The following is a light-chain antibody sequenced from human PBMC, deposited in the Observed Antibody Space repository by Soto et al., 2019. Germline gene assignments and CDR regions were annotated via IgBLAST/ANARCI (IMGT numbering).Light chain of an antibody. CDR2: DAS. CDR3: QQSYSTSLT. CDR1: QSVSSY. V-gene: IGKV3-11*01. J-gene: IGKJ4*01. Sequence: EIVLTQSPATLSLSPGERATLSCRASQSVSSYLAWYQQKPGQAPRLLIYDASNRATGIPARFSGSGSGTDFTLTISSLEPEDFAVYYCQQSYSTSLTFGGGTKVEIK.